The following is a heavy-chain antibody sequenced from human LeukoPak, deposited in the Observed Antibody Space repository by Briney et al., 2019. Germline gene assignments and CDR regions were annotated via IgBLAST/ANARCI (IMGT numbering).Heavy chain of an antibody. CDR1: GGSFSGYY. Sequence: SETLSLTCAVYGGSFSGYYWSWIRQPPGRGLEWIGEINHSGSTNYNPSLKSRVTISVDTSKNQFSLKLSSVTAADTAVYYCAREKVKTAMVTSPRKYYYYMDVWGKGTTVTVSS. CDR3: AREKVKTAMVTSPRKYYYYMDV. D-gene: IGHD5-18*01. J-gene: IGHJ6*03. V-gene: IGHV4-34*01. CDR2: INHSGST.